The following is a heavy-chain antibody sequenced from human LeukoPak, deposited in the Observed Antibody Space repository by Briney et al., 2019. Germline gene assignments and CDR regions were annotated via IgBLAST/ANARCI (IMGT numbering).Heavy chain of an antibody. J-gene: IGHJ6*03. CDR2: IYYNGNT. CDR1: GGSISSSNYY. CDR3: ARERRDGYNWVTYYYYYYYMDV. Sequence: HPSETLSLTCIVSGGSISSSNYYWGWIRQPPGKGLEWIGNIYYNGNTYYNPSLKSRVTISVDTSKNQFSLKLSSVTAADTAVYYCARERRDGYNWVTYYYYYYYMDVWGKGTTVTIFS. D-gene: IGHD5-24*01. V-gene: IGHV4-39*01.